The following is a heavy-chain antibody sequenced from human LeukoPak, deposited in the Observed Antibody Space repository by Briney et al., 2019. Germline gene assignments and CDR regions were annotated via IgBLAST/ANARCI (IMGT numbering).Heavy chain of an antibody. CDR2: IYYSGST. Sequence: SETLSLTCTVSGDSISSYYWSWIRQPPGKGLEWIGYIYYSGSTNYNPSLKSRVTISVDTSKNQFSPKLSSVTAADTAVYYCARASDYGDYAGAFDIWGQGTMVTVSS. V-gene: IGHV4-59*12. J-gene: IGHJ3*02. D-gene: IGHD4-17*01. CDR3: ARASDYGDYAGAFDI. CDR1: GDSISSYY.